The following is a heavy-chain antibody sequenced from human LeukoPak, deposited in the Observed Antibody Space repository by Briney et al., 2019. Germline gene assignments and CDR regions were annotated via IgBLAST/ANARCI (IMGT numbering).Heavy chain of an antibody. CDR2: FFFGGST. CDR3: ARQSQNYDILTGYYGAYYFDR. CDR1: GDSISSGENY. D-gene: IGHD3-9*01. Sequence: SETLSLTCTVSGDSISSGENYWGWLRQTPVKGLEWLGSFFFGGSTYYTPSLQSRVSISVHTSKNQLSLKLSSVTAADTAVYYCARQSQNYDILTGYYGAYYFDRWGQGTLVTVSS. V-gene: IGHV4-39*01. J-gene: IGHJ4*02.